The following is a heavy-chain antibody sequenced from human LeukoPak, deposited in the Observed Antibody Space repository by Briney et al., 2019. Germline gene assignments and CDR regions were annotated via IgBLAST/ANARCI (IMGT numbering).Heavy chain of an antibody. Sequence: GGSLRLSCAASGFPFNSYWMSWVRQAPGKGLEWVATIKQDGSEKYRVDSMQGRFTISRDNAKNSLYLQINSLRAEDTAVYFCARFRTGYHGLDVWGQGTTVTVSS. CDR2: IKQDGSEK. V-gene: IGHV3-7*04. J-gene: IGHJ6*02. D-gene: IGHD3-10*01. CDR3: ARFRTGYHGLDV. CDR1: GFPFNSYW.